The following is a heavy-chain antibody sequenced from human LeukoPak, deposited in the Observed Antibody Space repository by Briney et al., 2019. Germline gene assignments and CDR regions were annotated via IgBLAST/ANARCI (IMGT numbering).Heavy chain of an antibody. CDR2: ITTGGPNT. Sequence: GGSLRLSCTASGFTFSSYTMSWVRQAPGKGLKWVSTITTGGPNTYYADSVKGRFTVSRDDSKNTLYLQMNSLRAEDTAVYYCAKDGGLWVSAHWGDSWGQGTLVTVSS. CDR3: AKDGGLWVSAHWGDS. D-gene: IGHD7-27*01. J-gene: IGHJ4*02. V-gene: IGHV3-23*01. CDR1: GFTFSSYT.